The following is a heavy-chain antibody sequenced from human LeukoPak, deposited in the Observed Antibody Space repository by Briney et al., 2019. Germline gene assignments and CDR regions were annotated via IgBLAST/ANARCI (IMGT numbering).Heavy chain of an antibody. CDR3: ARDSEWELPGGGGYDI. Sequence: GGSLRLSCAASRFTFSIYSMNWVRQAPGKGLEWLAYISGGSDTIYYADSVQGRFTISRDNAKPSLYLQLSSLGAEDAAVYCCARDSEWELPGGGGYDIWGQGTMVTVSS. D-gene: IGHD1-26*01. CDR1: RFTFSIYS. J-gene: IGHJ3*02. V-gene: IGHV3-48*04. CDR2: ISGGSDTI.